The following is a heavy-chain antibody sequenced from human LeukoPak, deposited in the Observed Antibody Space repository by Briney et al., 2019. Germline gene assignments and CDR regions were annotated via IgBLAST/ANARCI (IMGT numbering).Heavy chain of an antibody. CDR1: GVSISDGRYY. Sequence: PSQTLSLTCSVSGVSISDGRYYWTWIRQRPGKGLEWIVYKYYSGSAKYNPSLKSRLTISIDTPKNQFSLHLSSVTVADTAIYYCATPYCSSLSCLDVFNIWGQGTMVTVSS. V-gene: IGHV4-31*03. D-gene: IGHD2-2*01. CDR3: ATPYCSSLSCLDVFNI. CDR2: KYYSGSA. J-gene: IGHJ3*02.